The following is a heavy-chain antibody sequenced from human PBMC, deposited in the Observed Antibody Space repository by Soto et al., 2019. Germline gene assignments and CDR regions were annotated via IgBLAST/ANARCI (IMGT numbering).Heavy chain of an antibody. V-gene: IGHV3-7*03. Sequence: GGSLTLACEASGLTFSSYCMRWVRQAAGKGLEWVANIKQEGSEKYYVDFVKGRFTISRDSAKNSLYLQMNSLRAEDTAVYYCARDVYDILTGYSFSGNWFDPWGQGTLVTVSS. CDR3: ARDVYDILTGYSFSGNWFDP. J-gene: IGHJ5*02. D-gene: IGHD3-9*01. CDR2: IKQEGSEK. CDR1: GLTFSSYC.